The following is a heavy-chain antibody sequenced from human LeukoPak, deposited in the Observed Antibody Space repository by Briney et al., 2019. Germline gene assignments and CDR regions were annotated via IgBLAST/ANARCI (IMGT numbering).Heavy chain of an antibody. J-gene: IGHJ4*02. V-gene: IGHV4-59*01. Sequence: SETLSLTCAVYGGSFSGYYWSWIRQPPGKGLEWIGYIYYSGSTNYNPSLKSRVTISVDTSKNQFSLKLSSVTAADTAVYYCARVKVPAAIFDYWGQGTLVTVSS. CDR3: ARVKVPAAIFDY. CDR2: IYYSGST. CDR1: GGSFSGYY. D-gene: IGHD2-2*01.